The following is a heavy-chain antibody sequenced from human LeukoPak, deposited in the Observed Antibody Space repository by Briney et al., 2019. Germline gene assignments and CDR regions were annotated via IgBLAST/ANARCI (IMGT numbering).Heavy chain of an antibody. CDR2: INPSGGST. Sequence: GASVKVSCKASGYTFTSYYMHWVRQAPGQGLEWMGIINPSGGSTSYAQKFQGRVTMTRDMSTSTVYMELSSLRSEDTAVYYCARDRGIFSGSYPFDYWGQGTLVTVSS. CDR1: GYTFTSYY. V-gene: IGHV1-46*01. J-gene: IGHJ4*02. CDR3: ARDRGIFSGSYPFDY. D-gene: IGHD1-26*01.